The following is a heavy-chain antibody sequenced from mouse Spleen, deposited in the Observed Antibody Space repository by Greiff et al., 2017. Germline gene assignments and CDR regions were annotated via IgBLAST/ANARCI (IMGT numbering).Heavy chain of an antibody. CDR2: IDPSDSET. Sequence: QVQLKESGAELVRPGSSVKLSCKASGYTFTSYWMHWVKQRPIQGLEWIGNIDPSDSETHYNQKFKDKATLTVDKSSSTAYMQLSSLTSEDSAVYYCARTTVVAHFDYWGQGTTLTVSS. CDR1: GYTFTSYW. V-gene: IGHV1-52*01. J-gene: IGHJ2*01. D-gene: IGHD1-1*01. CDR3: ARTTVVAHFDY.